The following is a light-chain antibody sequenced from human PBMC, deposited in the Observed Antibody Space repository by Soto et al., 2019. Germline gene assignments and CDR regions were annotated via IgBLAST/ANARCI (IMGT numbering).Light chain of an antibody. CDR1: QSVSSNY. CDR2: GAS. CDR3: QQDGCSPYT. V-gene: IGKV3-20*01. J-gene: IGKJ2*01. Sequence: DIVLTQSPGTLSLSPGERATLSCRASQSVSSNYLAWYQQIPGQAPRLLIYGASSRATGIPGRFSGSGSGAGFTPTIRRLQHEYVVEYYYQQDGCSPYTFGPGTKVEIK.